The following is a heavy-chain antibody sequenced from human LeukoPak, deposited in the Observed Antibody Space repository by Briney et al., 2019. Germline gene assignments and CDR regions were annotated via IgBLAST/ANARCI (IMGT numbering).Heavy chain of an antibody. Sequence: GGSLRLSCAASGFTFSNYGMHWVRQVPGKGLEWVAAIWFDGIRKYYADSVKGRPTISRDNSKNTLYLQMNSLRAEDTAVYYCARDLEDSSPFGAFDMWGQGTMVTVSS. CDR2: IWFDGIRK. V-gene: IGHV3-33*01. CDR1: GFTFSNYG. D-gene: IGHD3-22*01. J-gene: IGHJ3*02. CDR3: ARDLEDSSPFGAFDM.